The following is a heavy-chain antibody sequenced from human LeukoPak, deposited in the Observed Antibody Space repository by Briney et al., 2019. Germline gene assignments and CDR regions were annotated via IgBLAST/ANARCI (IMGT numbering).Heavy chain of an antibody. Sequence: GASVKVSCKTSGYTFTDYYMHWVRQAPGQGLEWMGWINPNSGATNYAQSFQGRVTMTRDTSISTAYMELNRLRSDDTAVYYCARDGEEYYDTTVNWFDPWGQGTLVTVSS. J-gene: IGHJ5*02. CDR1: GYTFTDYY. V-gene: IGHV1-2*02. CDR2: INPNSGAT. D-gene: IGHD3-16*01. CDR3: ARDGEEYYDTTVNWFDP.